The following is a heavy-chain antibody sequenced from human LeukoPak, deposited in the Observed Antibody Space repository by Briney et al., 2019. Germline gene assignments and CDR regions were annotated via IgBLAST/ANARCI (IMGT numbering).Heavy chain of an antibody. D-gene: IGHD6-13*01. CDR2: IYYSGSI. J-gene: IGHJ6*02. V-gene: IGHV4-59*01. CDR3: ARVSTLALHYYGMDV. Sequence: KASETLSLTCTVSGGSISSYYWSWIRQPPGKGLEWIGYIYYSGSINYNPSLKSRVTISVDTSKNQFSLKLSSVTAADTAVYYCARVSTLALHYYGMDVWGQGTTVTVSS. CDR1: GGSISSYY.